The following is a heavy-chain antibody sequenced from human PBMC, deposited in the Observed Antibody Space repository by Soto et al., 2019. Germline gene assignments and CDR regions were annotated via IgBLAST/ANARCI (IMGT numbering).Heavy chain of an antibody. CDR1: GGTFSSYA. Sequence: GASVKVSCKASGGTFSSYAISWVRQAPGQGLEWMGGIIPIFGTANYAQKFQGRVTITADKSTSTAYMELSSLRSEDTAVYYCASPSPLLVSVRVGASQRCIDVWGQGITVTVS. CDR3: ASPSPLLVSVRVGASQRCIDV. D-gene: IGHD3-16*01. V-gene: IGHV1-69*06. CDR2: IIPIFGTA. J-gene: IGHJ6*02.